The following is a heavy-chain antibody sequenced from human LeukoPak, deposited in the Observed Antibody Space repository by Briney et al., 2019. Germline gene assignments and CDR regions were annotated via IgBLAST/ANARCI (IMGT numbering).Heavy chain of an antibody. V-gene: IGHV1-2*02. CDR3: ARASFWESPINWFAP. D-gene: IGHD3-16*01. CDR2: INPKNGGS. J-gene: IGHJ5*02. CDR1: GYTFTGYY. Sequence: ASVKVSGKASGYTFTGYYTHWVRQAPGQGLEWVGWINPKNGGSNYAQKFQGRVTMTRDRSISTAYMELSRLTSDDTAVYYCARASFWESPINWFAPWGQGTLVTVSS.